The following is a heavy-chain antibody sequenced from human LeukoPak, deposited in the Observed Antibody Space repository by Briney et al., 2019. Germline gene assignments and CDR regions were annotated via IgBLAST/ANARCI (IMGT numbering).Heavy chain of an antibody. J-gene: IGHJ4*02. CDR3: ATAPFGVVVY. Sequence: SLISWDGVSTYYADSVKGRFNIYRENSKNSLYLQMNSLRAEDTALYYCATAPFGVVVYWGQGTLVTVSS. CDR2: ISWDGVST. V-gene: IGHV3-43D*03. D-gene: IGHD3-3*01.